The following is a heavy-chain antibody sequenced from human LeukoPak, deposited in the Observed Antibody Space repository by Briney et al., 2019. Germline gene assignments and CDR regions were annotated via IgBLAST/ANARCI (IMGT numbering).Heavy chain of an antibody. CDR2: ISRSGDT. V-gene: IGHV3-23*01. CDR1: GFNFSSFG. D-gene: IGHD1-26*01. CDR3: AKDAIVGASQWYFDL. J-gene: IGHJ2*01. Sequence: LSGGSLRLSCAASGFNFSSFGVNWVRQAPGKGLEWVSSISRSGDTYNADSVKGRFAISRDSSKNTLYLQMNGLRAEDTAVYYCAKDAIVGASQWYFDLWGRGTLVTVSS.